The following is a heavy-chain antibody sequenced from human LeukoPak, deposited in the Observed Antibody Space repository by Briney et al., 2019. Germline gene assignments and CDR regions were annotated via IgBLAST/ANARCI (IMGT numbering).Heavy chain of an antibody. V-gene: IGHV1-69*05. CDR2: IMPLFGTA. CDR3: ARDVHGDYGSGWFDP. D-gene: IGHD4-17*01. J-gene: IGHJ5*02. CDR1: GGTFNNSA. Sequence: ASVKVSCKTSGGTFNNSAIRWVRQAPGQGLEWMGGIMPLFGTAGYAQKFQGRVTITKDESTRTVYLELTSLTSDDTAVYYCARDVHGDYGSGWFDPWGQGTLVSVSS.